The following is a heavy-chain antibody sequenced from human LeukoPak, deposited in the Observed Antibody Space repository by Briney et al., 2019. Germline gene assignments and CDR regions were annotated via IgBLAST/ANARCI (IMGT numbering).Heavy chain of an antibody. V-gene: IGHV4-61*01. J-gene: IGHJ3*02. CDR3: ARVGATYDAFDI. CDR2: IYYSGST. CDR1: GGSVSSGSYY. Sequence: SETLSLTCTVSGGSVSSGSYYWSWIQQPPGKGLEWIGYIYYSGSTNYNPSLKSRVTISVDTSKNQFSLKLSSVTAADTAVYYCARVGATYDAFDIWGQGTMVTVSS. D-gene: IGHD1-26*01.